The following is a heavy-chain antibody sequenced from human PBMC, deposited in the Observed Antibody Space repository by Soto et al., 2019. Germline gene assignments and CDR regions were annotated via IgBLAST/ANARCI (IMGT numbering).Heavy chain of an antibody. CDR1: GYTFTRYG. D-gene: IGHD3-22*01. J-gene: IGHJ6*02. V-gene: IGHV1-18*01. Sequence: QVQLVQSGAEVKKPGASVKVSCKASGYTFTRYGISWVRQAPGQELEWMGWISAYNGNTKYAQKLQGRVTMTTDTSTGTAYMERRSLRSDATAVYYCARDAADSSGYYHYYYYGMDVWGQGTTVTVSS. CDR3: ARDAADSSGYYHYYYYGMDV. CDR2: ISAYNGNT.